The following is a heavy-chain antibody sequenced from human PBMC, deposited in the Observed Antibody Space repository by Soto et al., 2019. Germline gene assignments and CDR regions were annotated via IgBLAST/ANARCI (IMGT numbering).Heavy chain of an antibody. V-gene: IGHV2-70*04. J-gene: IGHJ4*02. D-gene: IGHD1-20*01. CDR3: ARMRDKWNHDY. Sequence: VPGPTLVNPTQTLTLTCTFSGFSLSTRGMRVSWIRQPPGKALEWLARIDLDDDKFYSTSLKTRLTISKDTSKNQVVLTMTNMDPVDTATYYCARMRDKWNHDYWGQGTLVTVSS. CDR2: IDLDDDK. CDR1: GFSLSTRGMR.